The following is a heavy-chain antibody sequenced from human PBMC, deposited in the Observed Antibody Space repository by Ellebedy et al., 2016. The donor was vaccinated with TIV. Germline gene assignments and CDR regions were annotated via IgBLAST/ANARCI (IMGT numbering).Heavy chain of an antibody. V-gene: IGHV3-30*03. CDR3: ARVDILRWYYFDS. Sequence: GGSLRLSCAASGFTFGSVGMHWVRQAPGKGLEWVAVISHDGTNKYYADSVRGRFTISRDNSKNTLYLQMNSLRAEDTAIYYCARVDILRWYYFDSWGQGTLVTVSS. CDR2: ISHDGTNK. J-gene: IGHJ4*02. CDR1: GFTFGSVG. D-gene: IGHD3-9*01.